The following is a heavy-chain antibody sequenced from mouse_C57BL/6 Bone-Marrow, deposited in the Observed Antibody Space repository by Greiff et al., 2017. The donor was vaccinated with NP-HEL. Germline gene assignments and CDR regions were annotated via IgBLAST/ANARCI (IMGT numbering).Heavy chain of an antibody. CDR2: IHPNSGST. D-gene: IGHD1-1*01. J-gene: IGHJ3*01. CDR3: AREYYYGPLFAY. Sequence: QVQLQQPGAELVKPGASVKLSCKASGYTFTSYWMHWVKQRPGQGLEWIGMIHPNSGSTNYNEKFKSKATLTVDKSSSTAYMQLSSLTSEDSAVYYCAREYYYGPLFAYWGQGTLVTGSA. CDR1: GYTFTSYW. V-gene: IGHV1-64*01.